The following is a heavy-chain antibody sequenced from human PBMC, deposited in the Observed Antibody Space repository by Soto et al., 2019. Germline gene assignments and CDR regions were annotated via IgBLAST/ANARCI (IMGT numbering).Heavy chain of an antibody. D-gene: IGHD5-18*01. CDR3: SSERGYGLVN. J-gene: IGHJ1*01. CDR2: SIPMFGIT. CDR1: GGTLSSHG. Sequence: QVQLVQSGAEVKKPGSSVKVSCKASGGTLSSHGFNWVRQAPGQGLEWMGGSIPMFGITNHTQKFQDRITITADASTGTVYMELRSLRSDDTSFYYCSSERGYGLVNWGQCTMLTVYS. V-gene: IGHV1-69*12.